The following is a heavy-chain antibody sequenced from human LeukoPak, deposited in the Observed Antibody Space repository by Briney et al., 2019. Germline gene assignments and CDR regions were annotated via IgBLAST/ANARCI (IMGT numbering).Heavy chain of an antibody. CDR1: GYTFTSYY. D-gene: IGHD1-1*01. CDR3: AILRYNWNNLDP. V-gene: IGHV1-46*01. J-gene: IGHJ5*02. CDR2: INPSGGST. Sequence: ASVKVSCKASGYTFTSYYMHWVRQAPGQGLEWMGIINPSGGSTIYARKFQGRVTMTRDTSTSTVYMELSSLRSEDTAVYYCAILRYNWNNLDPWGQGTLVTVSS.